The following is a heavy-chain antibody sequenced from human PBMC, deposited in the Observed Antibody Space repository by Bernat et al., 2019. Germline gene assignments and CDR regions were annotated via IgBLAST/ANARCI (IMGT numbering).Heavy chain of an antibody. CDR1: GFTFSSYG. D-gene: IGHD4-17*01. CDR2: IWYDGSNK. V-gene: IGHV3-33*01. Sequence: QVQLVESGGVVVQPGRSLRLSCAASGFTFSSYGMHWVRQAPGKGLEWVAVIWYDGSNKYYADSVKGRFTISRDNSKNTLYLQMNSLRAEDTAVYYCARESYEATVTHDYYYYYMDVWGKGTTVTVSS. CDR3: ARESYEATVTHDYYYYYMDV. J-gene: IGHJ6*03.